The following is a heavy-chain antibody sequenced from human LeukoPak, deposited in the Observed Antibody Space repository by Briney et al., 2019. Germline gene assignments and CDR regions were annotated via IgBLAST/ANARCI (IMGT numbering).Heavy chain of an antibody. D-gene: IGHD4-23*01. V-gene: IGHV3-30*18. Sequence: GGSLRLSCAASGFTFSSYGMHWVRQALGKGLDGMAVISYDGSNKYYADFVKGRFTISRDNSKNTLYLQMNSLRPEDTAVYYCAKDLTTVVTRGDYCGQGTLVTVSS. CDR2: ISYDGSNK. J-gene: IGHJ4*02. CDR3: AKDLTTVVTRGDY. CDR1: GFTFSSYG.